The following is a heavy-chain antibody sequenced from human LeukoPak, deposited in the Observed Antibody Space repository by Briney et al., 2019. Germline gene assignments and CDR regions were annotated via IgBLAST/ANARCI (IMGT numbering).Heavy chain of an antibody. D-gene: IGHD3-22*01. CDR2: ISGSGGST. Sequence: GGSLRLSCAASGFTFSSYAMSWVRQAPGKGLEWVSAISGSGGSTYYTDSVKGRFTISRDNSKNTLYLQLNSLRAEDTAVYYCAKDAHDSSGYYRLVVWGQGTLVTVSS. CDR1: GFTFSSYA. V-gene: IGHV3-23*01. CDR3: AKDAHDSSGYYRLVV. J-gene: IGHJ4*02.